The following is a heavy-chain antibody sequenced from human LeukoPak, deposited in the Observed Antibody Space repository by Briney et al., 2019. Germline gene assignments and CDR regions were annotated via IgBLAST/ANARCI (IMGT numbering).Heavy chain of an antibody. J-gene: IGHJ4*02. Sequence: GSLLLSCAASGFTFSSYGMHWVRPAPGKGLEWVANIKQDGSEKYYVDSVKGRFTISRDNAKNSLYLQMNSLRAEDTAVYYCARYSVGAGGWYFDYWGQGTLVTVSS. D-gene: IGHD1-26*01. CDR2: IKQDGSEK. V-gene: IGHV3-7*01. CDR1: GFTFSSYG. CDR3: ARYSVGAGGWYFDY.